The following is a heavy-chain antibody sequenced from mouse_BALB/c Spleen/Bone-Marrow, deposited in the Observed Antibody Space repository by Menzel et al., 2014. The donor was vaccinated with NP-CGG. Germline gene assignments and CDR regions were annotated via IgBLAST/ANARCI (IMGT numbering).Heavy chain of an antibody. Sequence: VQLQQSGPGLVQPSQSLSITCTVSGFSLATYDVVWVRQSPGKGLEWLGVIWSGGSTDYNAAFISRLSINKDNSKSQVFFKMNNLQAYDTAIYYCARRNGNFRYYAVDYWGQGTSVTVSS. CDR2: IWSGGST. CDR3: ARRNGNFRYYAVDY. J-gene: IGHJ4*01. CDR1: GFSLATYD. V-gene: IGHV2-2*01. D-gene: IGHD2-1*01.